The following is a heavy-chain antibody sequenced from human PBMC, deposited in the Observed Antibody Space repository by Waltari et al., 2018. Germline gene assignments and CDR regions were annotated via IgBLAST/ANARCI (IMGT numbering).Heavy chain of an antibody. CDR3: ARGSTGYVRVWDC. CDR1: GSSFRHAW. J-gene: IGHJ4*02. Sequence: EVQLMESGGGLVQPGGSLRLSCAASGSSFRHAWMTWVRQAPGEGLEWVANIKYDGSATYHVDSVNGRFTISRDNAKNSLYLQMNDVSAEDTAIYYCARGSTGYVRVWDCWGQGTVVTVSS. D-gene: IGHD2-2*01. V-gene: IGHV3-7*03. CDR2: IKYDGSAT.